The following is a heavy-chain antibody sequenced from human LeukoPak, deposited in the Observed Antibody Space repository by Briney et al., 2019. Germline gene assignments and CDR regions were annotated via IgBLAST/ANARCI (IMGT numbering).Heavy chain of an antibody. D-gene: IGHD3-10*01. Sequence: SETQSLTCTVSGGSISDSSYHWGWIRQPPGKGLGWIGSIYYSGTTYYRPSLKSRVTISVDTSKNQFSLKLTSVTAADTAVYYCAREVASSVHYWGQGTLVTVSS. CDR2: IYYSGTT. J-gene: IGHJ4*02. CDR1: GGSISDSSYH. V-gene: IGHV4-39*01. CDR3: AREVASSVHY.